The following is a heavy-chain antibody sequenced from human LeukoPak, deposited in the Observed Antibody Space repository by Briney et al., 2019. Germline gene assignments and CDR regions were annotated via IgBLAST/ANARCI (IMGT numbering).Heavy chain of an antibody. Sequence: SETLSLTCAVYGGSFSGYYWSWIRQPPGKGLEWIGEINHSGSTNYNPSLKSRVTISVDTSKNQFSLKVTSVTAADTAVYYCARETTRDRFMDVWGKATTVTVSS. D-gene: IGHD4-17*01. J-gene: IGHJ6*03. V-gene: IGHV4-34*01. CDR2: INHSGST. CDR1: GGSFSGYY. CDR3: ARETTRDRFMDV.